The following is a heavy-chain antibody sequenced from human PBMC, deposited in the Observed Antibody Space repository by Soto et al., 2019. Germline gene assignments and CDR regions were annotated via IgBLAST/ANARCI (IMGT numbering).Heavy chain of an antibody. J-gene: IGHJ4*02. V-gene: IGHV1-18*01. CDR3: ARDAPPADF. Sequence: QVQLVQSGAEVKKPGASVKVSCEASGYTFTSYAISWVRQAPGQGLEWMGWISAYNGNTNYAQKLQGRVTMTTDTSTSTAYMEVRRRRSNDPTVYYCARDAPPADFWGQGTLVTVSS. CDR1: GYTFTSYA. CDR2: ISAYNGNT.